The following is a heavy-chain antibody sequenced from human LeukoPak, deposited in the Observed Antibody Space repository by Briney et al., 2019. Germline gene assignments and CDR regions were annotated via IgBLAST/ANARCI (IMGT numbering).Heavy chain of an antibody. J-gene: IGHJ3*02. CDR1: VYTFTSYG. V-gene: IGHV1-18*01. CDR2: ISAYNGNT. Sequence: GASVTVSCTASVYTFTSYGISWVRQAPGQGLEWMGWISAYNGNTSYAQKLQGRVTMTTDTSTSTAYMELRSLRSDDTAVYYCARDSDYVDAFDIWGQGTMVTVSS. CDR3: ARDSDYVDAFDI. D-gene: IGHD4-17*01.